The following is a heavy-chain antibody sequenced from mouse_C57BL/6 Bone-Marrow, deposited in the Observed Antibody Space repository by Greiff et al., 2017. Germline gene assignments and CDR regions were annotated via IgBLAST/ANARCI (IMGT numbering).Heavy chain of an antibody. Sequence: DVQLQESGGGLVKPGGSLKLSCAASGFTFSDYGMHWVRQAPEKGLEWVAYISSGSSTIYYADTVKGRFTISRDNAKNTLFLQMTSLRSEDTAMYYCARGLLRAWFAYWGQGTLVTVSA. V-gene: IGHV5-17*01. CDR2: ISSGSSTI. D-gene: IGHD1-1*01. J-gene: IGHJ3*01. CDR1: GFTFSDYG. CDR3: ARGLLRAWFAY.